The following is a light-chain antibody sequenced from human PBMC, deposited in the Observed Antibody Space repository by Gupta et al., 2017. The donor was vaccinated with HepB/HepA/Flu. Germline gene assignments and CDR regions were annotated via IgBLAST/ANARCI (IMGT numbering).Light chain of an antibody. V-gene: IGLV2-23*02. J-gene: IGLJ1*01. CDR2: EVS. Sequence: SALTQPASVSGSPGQSITISCTGTSSDVGSYNLVSWYQQHPGKAPKLMIYEVSKRPSGVSNRFSGSKSGNTASLTISGLQAEDEADYYCCSYAGRGVFGTGTKVTVL. CDR3: CSYAGRGV. CDR1: SSDVGSYNL.